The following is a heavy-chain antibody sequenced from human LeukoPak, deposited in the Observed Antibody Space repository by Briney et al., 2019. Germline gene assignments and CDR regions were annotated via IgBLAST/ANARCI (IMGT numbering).Heavy chain of an antibody. V-gene: IGHV3-23*01. CDR1: GFTSSSYA. CDR3: ARDIAARRVDN. Sequence: GGSLRLSCAASGFTSSSYAMSWVRQAPGKGLEWVSAIRGSGGSTYYADSVKGRFTISKDNSKSTLYLQMNGLRVHDTAVYYCARDIAARRVDNWGQGTLVRVSS. D-gene: IGHD6-6*01. J-gene: IGHJ4*02. CDR2: IRGSGGST.